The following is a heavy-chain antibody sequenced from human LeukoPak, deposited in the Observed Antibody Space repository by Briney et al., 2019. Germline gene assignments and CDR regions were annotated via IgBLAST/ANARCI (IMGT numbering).Heavy chain of an antibody. Sequence: ASETLSLTCTVSGGSISSGSYYWSWIRQPAGKGLEWIGRIYTSGSTNYNPSLKSRVTISVDTSKNQFSLKLSSVTAADTAVYYCAGTRPKDAAVDYWGQGTLVTVSS. J-gene: IGHJ4*02. CDR1: GGSISSGSYY. V-gene: IGHV4-61*02. CDR2: IYTSGST. CDR3: AGTRPKDAAVDY. D-gene: IGHD1-1*01.